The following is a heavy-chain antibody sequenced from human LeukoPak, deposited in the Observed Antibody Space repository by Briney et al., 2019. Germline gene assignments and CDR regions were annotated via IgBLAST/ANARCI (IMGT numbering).Heavy chain of an antibody. V-gene: IGHV3-7*01. J-gene: IGHJ4*02. D-gene: IGHD5-18*01. CDR1: GFTFSSYW. Sequence: GGSLRLSCAASGFTFSSYWMTWIRQAPGKGLEWVANIKQDGSEKYYVDSVKGRFTISRDNAKNSLYLQMNSLRAEDTAVYYCARDTGGGYSCYDCWGQGTLVTVSS. CDR2: IKQDGSEK. CDR3: ARDTGGGYSCYDC.